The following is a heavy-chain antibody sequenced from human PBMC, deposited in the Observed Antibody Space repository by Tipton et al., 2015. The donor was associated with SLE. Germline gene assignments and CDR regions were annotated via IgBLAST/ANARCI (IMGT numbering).Heavy chain of an antibody. CDR3: ARGGSWYEV. D-gene: IGHD3-10*01. CDR1: GSTLGIHY. Sequence: QVQLVQSGTATSRPGSSVKVSCKTSGSTLGIHYMHWVRQAPGQGLEWMGWLNPMTGGTNFAPKFQGRVTMTRDKSINTVYVELSRLRFDDTAVYYCARGGSWYEVWGQGTLVTVSS. J-gene: IGHJ4*02. V-gene: IGHV1-2*02. CDR2: LNPMTGGT.